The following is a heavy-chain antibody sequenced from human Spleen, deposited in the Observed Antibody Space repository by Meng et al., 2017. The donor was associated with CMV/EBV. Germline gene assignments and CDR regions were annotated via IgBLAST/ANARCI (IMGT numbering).Heavy chain of an antibody. CDR3: ARGGSDYGFEY. CDR1: GYTFTTYY. V-gene: IGHV1-2*06. Sequence: SCKPSGYTFTTYYMHWVRQAPGQGLEWMGRINPDSGRTNYAQNFQGRVSMTRDTSIRTAYMELSSLKSDDTAVYYCARGGSDYGFEYWGQGSLVTVSS. D-gene: IGHD5-12*01. J-gene: IGHJ1*01. CDR2: INPDSGRT.